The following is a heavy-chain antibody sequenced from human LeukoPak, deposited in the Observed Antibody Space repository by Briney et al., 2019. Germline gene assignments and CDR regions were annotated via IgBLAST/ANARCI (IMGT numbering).Heavy chain of an antibody. CDR1: GDSFRSCGLY. CDR2: IFHTGKT. Sequence: PSETLALTCTLSGDSFRSCGLYWGWIRQPPGTRPEWIGDIFHTGKTNYNPSLTSRATISLDTSKSQYSLRLNSMTAADTAVHYCARIFDSWGQGILVTVSS. V-gene: IGHV4-61*05. J-gene: IGHJ4*02. CDR3: ARIFDS.